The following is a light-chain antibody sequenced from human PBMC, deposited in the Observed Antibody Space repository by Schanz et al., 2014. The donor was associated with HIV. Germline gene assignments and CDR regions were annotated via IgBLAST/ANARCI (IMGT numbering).Light chain of an antibody. CDR2: GAS. CDR1: QTISSN. V-gene: IGKV3-20*01. CDR3: QQYGSSPPVYT. Sequence: DIVMTQSPATLSVSPGERATLSCRASQTISSNLAWYQQKPGQAPRLLIYGASTRATGIPVRFSGSGSGTDFTLTISRLEPEDFAVYYCQQYGSSPPVYTFGQGTKLQIK. J-gene: IGKJ2*01.